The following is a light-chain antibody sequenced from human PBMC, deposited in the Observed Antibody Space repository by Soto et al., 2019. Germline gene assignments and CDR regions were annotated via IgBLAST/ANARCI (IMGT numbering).Light chain of an antibody. CDR2: GAS. CDR3: QQYGRSPFT. CDR1: QSVSSNN. V-gene: IGKV3-20*01. Sequence: EIVFTQSPGTLSFSPGERATLSCRASQSVSSNNLAWYQQRPGQAPRVVIYGASTRATGIPERFSGSGSGTDFTLTISRLEPEDFAVYYCQQYGRSPFTFGPGTKVDIK. J-gene: IGKJ3*01.